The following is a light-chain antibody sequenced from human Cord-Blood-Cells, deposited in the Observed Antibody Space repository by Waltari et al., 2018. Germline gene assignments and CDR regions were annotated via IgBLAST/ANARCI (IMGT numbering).Light chain of an antibody. CDR1: SSDVGGYNY. CDR3: SSYAGSNDYV. J-gene: IGLJ1*01. Sequence: QSALTQPPSASGSPGQSVPISCTGTSSDVGGYNYVSWYQQHPGKAPKLMSYEVSKRPSGCPESFSGSKSGNTAPLSVCGLQSEDEADYYCSSYAGSNDYVYETWTNVTVL. V-gene: IGLV2-8*01. CDR2: EVS.